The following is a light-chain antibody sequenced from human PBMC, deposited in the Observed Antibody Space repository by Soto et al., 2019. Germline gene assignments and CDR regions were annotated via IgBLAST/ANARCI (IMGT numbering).Light chain of an antibody. CDR2: KAS. CDR3: QQYNSYAT. Sequence: DIQMTQSPSTLSGSLGDRVTIXXRASQTISSWLAWYQQKPGKAPKLLIYKASTLKSGVPSRFSGSGSGTEFTLTISSLQPDDFATYYCQQYNSYATFGQGTKVDI. V-gene: IGKV1-5*03. J-gene: IGKJ1*01. CDR1: QTISSW.